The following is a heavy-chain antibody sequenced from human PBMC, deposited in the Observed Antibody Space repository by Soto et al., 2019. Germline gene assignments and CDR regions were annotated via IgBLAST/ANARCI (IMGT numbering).Heavy chain of an antibody. Sequence: LSLTCRLSGGSITGAYYWNWIRQHPGKGLEWIGSIHYRGSTYYNPSLKTRITISLDRSNNQFSLNLSSVTAADTAVYYCARVRDSFGLDVWGQGTTVTVSS. CDR1: GGSITGAYY. CDR2: IHYRGST. V-gene: IGHV4-31*02. J-gene: IGHJ6*02. CDR3: ARVRDSFGLDV. D-gene: IGHD2-15*01.